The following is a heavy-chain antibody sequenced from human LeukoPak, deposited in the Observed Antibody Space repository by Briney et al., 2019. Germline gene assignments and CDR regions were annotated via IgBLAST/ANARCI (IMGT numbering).Heavy chain of an antibody. V-gene: IGHV4-59*12. J-gene: IGHJ4*02. Sequence: SETLSLTCTVSGGSISSFYWSWIRQPPGKGLEWIGNIYYSGSTIYNPSLKSRVTISVDTSKNQFSLKLSSVTAADTAVYYCARGGGGRFYYDSSGLDWGQGTLVTVSS. CDR2: IYYSGST. CDR1: GGSISSFY. D-gene: IGHD3-22*01. CDR3: ARGGGGRFYYDSSGLD.